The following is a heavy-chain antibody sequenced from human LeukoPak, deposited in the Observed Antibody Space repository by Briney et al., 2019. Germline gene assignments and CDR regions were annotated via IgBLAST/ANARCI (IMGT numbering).Heavy chain of an antibody. CDR3: ARDGLDYYGSGSSSFDY. CDR1: GFTFSRSA. Sequence: GGSLRLSCAASGFTFSRSAMHWVRQAPGKGLEYVSAISSNGGSTYYANSVKGRFTISRDNSKNTLYLQMGSLRAEDMAEYYCARDGLDYYGSGSSSFDYWGQGTLVTVSS. V-gene: IGHV3-64*01. CDR2: ISSNGGST. J-gene: IGHJ4*02. D-gene: IGHD3-10*01.